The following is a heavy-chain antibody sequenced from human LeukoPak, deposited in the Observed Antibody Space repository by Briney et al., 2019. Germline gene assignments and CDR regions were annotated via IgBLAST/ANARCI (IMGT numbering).Heavy chain of an antibody. CDR2: IYDSGST. CDR1: SFTSYW. Sequence: SFTSYWIGWIRQPPGKGLEWIGSIYDSGSTYYNPSLKSRVTISVDTSKNQSSLKLNSVTAADTAVYYCARHYGPWGQGTLVTVSS. J-gene: IGHJ5*02. D-gene: IGHD3-10*01. V-gene: IGHV4-39*01. CDR3: ARHYGP.